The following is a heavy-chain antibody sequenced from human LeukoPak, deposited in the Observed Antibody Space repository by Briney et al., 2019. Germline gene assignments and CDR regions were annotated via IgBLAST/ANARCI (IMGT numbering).Heavy chain of an antibody. J-gene: IGHJ6*02. Sequence: PGGSLRLSCSAPGFTFSSYAIHWVRQAPGQGLGWVAVISYDGSNKYYADSVKGRFTISRDNSKNTLYLQMNSLRAEDTAVYYCARGPERTGVGTRYYYDMDVWGQGTTVTVSS. CDR3: ARGPERTGVGTRYYYDMDV. D-gene: IGHD2-8*01. V-gene: IGHV3-30-3*01. CDR2: ISYDGSNK. CDR1: GFTFSSYA.